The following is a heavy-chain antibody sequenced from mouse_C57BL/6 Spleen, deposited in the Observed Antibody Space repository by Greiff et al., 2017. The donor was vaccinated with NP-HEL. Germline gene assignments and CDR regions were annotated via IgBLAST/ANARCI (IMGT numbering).Heavy chain of an antibody. CDR2: IHPNSGST. V-gene: IGHV1-64*01. D-gene: IGHD1-1*01. CDR3: AREEAYYGSSPFAY. J-gene: IGHJ3*01. Sequence: QVQLKQSGAELVKPGASVKLSCKASGYTFTSYWMHWVKQRPGQGLEWIGMIHPNSGSTNYNEKFKSKATLTVDKSSSTAYMQLSSLTSEDSAVYYCAREEAYYGSSPFAYWGQGTLVTVSA. CDR1: GYTFTSYW.